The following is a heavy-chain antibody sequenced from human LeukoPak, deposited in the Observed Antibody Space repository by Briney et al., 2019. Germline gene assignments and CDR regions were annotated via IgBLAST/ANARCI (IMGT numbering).Heavy chain of an antibody. J-gene: IGHJ4*02. CDR3: ARVCSSTSCYAGVYYFDY. V-gene: IGHV1-2*02. D-gene: IGHD2-2*01. Sequence: ASVKVSCKASGYTFTGYYMHWVRQAPGQGLEWMGWINPNSGGTNYAQKFQGRVTMTRDTSISTAYMELSRLRSDDTAVYYCARVCSSTSCYAGVYYFDYWGQGTLVTVSP. CDR1: GYTFTGYY. CDR2: INPNSGGT.